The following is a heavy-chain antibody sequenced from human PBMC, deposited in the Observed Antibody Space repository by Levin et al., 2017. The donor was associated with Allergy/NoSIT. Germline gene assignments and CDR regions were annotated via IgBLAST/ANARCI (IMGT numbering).Heavy chain of an antibody. J-gene: IGHJ4*02. CDR1: GFTFSSYW. CDR2: INSDGSST. V-gene: IGHV3-74*01. Sequence: GESLKISCAASGFTFSSYWMHWVRQAPGKGLVWVSRINSDGSSTSYADSVKGRFTISRDNAKNTLYLQMNSLRAEDTAVYYCARTGIYDYVWGSYPTYFDYWGQGTLVTVSS. D-gene: IGHD3-16*02. CDR3: ARTGIYDYVWGSYPTYFDY.